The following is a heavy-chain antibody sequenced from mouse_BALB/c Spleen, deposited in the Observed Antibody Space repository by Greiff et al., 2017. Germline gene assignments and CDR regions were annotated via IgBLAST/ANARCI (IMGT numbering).Heavy chain of an antibody. CDR1: GYTFTDYY. Sequence: QVQLQQSGPELVKPGASVKISCKASGYTFTDYYINWVKQKPGQGLEWIGWIYPGSGNTKYNEKFKGKATLTVDTSSSTAYMQLSSLTSEDTAVYFCESEGAIYYGNYPWFAYWGQGTLVTVSA. J-gene: IGHJ3*01. CDR2: IYPGSGNT. D-gene: IGHD2-1*01. V-gene: IGHV1-84*02. CDR3: ESEGAIYYGNYPWFAY.